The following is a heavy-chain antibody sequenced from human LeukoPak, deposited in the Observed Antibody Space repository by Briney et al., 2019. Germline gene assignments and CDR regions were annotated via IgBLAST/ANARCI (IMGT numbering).Heavy chain of an antibody. CDR3: ARDLKLWSDPYYYFYYAMDV. V-gene: IGHV3-30-3*01. D-gene: IGHD5-18*01. CDR2: ISYDGSNT. CDR1: GFTFSSYA. J-gene: IGHJ6*02. Sequence: GGSLRLSRAASGFTFSSYAMSWVRQAPGKGLEWVTLISYDGSNTYYADSVKGRFTISRDNSKNTLYLQMNSLRAEDTAVYYCARDLKLWSDPYYYFYYAMDVWGQGTTVTVSS.